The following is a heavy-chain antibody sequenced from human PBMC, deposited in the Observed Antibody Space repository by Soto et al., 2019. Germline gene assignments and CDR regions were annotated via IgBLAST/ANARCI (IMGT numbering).Heavy chain of an antibody. D-gene: IGHD6-19*01. CDR3: AKEPQWLVRGHWYFDL. CDR1: GFTFSSYA. J-gene: IGHJ2*01. Sequence: EVQLLESGGGLVQPGGSLRLSCAASGFTFSSYAMSWVRQAPGKGLEWVSAISGSGGSTYYADSVKGRFTISRDNSNNALYLQMNGLRAEDTAVYYCAKEPQWLVRGHWYFDLWGRGTLVTVSS. CDR2: ISGSGGST. V-gene: IGHV3-23*01.